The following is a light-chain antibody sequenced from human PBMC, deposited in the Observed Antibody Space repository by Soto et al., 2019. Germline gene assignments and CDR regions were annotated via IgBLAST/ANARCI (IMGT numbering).Light chain of an antibody. CDR2: GAS. J-gene: IGKJ4*01. CDR3: QQYGSSSLT. Sequence: EIVLTQSPGTLSLSPGERATLCCRASQSVSSSYLAWYQQKPGQAPRLLIYGASSRATGIPDRFSGSGSGTDFTLTISRLEPEDFAVYYCQQYGSSSLTFGGGTKVEIK. CDR1: QSVSSSY. V-gene: IGKV3-20*01.